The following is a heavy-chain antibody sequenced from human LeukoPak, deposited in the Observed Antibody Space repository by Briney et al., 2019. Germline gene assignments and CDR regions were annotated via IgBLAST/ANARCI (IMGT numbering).Heavy chain of an antibody. CDR1: GGSFSGYY. CDR2: INHSGST. Sequence: PSETLSLTCAVYGGSFSGYYWSWIRQPPGKGLEWIGEINHSGSTNYNPSLKSRVTISVDTSKNQFSLKLSSVTAADTAVYYCARAIVYPYYYYYYMDVWGKGTTVTISS. D-gene: IGHD5/OR15-5a*01. J-gene: IGHJ6*03. CDR3: ARAIVYPYYYYYYMDV. V-gene: IGHV4-34*01.